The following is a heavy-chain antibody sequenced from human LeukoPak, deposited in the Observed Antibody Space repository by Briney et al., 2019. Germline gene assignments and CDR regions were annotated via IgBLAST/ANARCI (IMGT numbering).Heavy chain of an antibody. D-gene: IGHD3-16*01. Sequence: GGSLRLSCAASGFTFSSYAMNWVRQAPGKGLEWVSYISSSSSTIYYADSVKGRFTISRDNAKNSLYLQMNSLRAEDTAVYYCAREGITVSHDLDYWGQGTLVTVSS. J-gene: IGHJ4*02. CDR2: ISSSSSTI. V-gene: IGHV3-48*01. CDR3: AREGITVSHDLDY. CDR1: GFTFSSYA.